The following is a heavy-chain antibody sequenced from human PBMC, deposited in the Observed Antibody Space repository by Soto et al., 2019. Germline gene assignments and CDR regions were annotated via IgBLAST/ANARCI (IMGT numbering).Heavy chain of an antibody. CDR3: AREPGVEYTYGSYYNFFHGMDV. D-gene: IGHD5-18*01. V-gene: IGHV6-1*01. CDR2: TYYRSKWYN. J-gene: IGHJ6*02. CDR1: GDSVSSNSAA. Sequence: PSPTLSLTCAISGDSVSSNSAAWNWIRQSPSRGLEWLGRTYYRSKWYNDYPISVKGRITINPDTSKNRFSLQLNSVTPEDTALYYCAREPGVEYTYGSYYNFFHGMDVWGQGTTVTVSS.